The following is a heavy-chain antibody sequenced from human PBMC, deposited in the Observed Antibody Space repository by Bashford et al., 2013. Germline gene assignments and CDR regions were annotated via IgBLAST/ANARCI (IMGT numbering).Heavy chain of an antibody. CDR3: ARGYSYGLSIGY. CDR2: IYYTGST. Sequence: SETLSLTCTVSGGSIRSYYWSWVRQTPGNRLEWIGYIYYTGSTNYNPSLKSRVTISVDTSKNQFSLKLSSVTAADTAVYYCARGYSYGLSIGYWGQGTLVTVSS. CDR1: GGSIRSYY. V-gene: IGHV4-59*01. D-gene: IGHD5-18*01. J-gene: IGHJ4*02.